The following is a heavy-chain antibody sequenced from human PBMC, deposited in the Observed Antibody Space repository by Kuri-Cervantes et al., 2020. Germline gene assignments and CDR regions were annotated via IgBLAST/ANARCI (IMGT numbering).Heavy chain of an antibody. J-gene: IGHJ4*02. Sequence: GESLKISCAASGFTFSSYWMTWARQAPGKGLEWVANINRDGGVKYYVDSVKGRFTISRDNGKKSVSLQMNSLRTEDTAVYYCAKGGSDYAEAANWGQGTLVTVSS. D-gene: IGHD2-21*02. CDR3: AKGGSDYAEAAN. V-gene: IGHV3-7*01. CDR1: GFTFSSYW. CDR2: INRDGGVK.